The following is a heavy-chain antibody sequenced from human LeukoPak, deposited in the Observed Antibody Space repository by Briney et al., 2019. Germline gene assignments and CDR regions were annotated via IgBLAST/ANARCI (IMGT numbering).Heavy chain of an antibody. CDR1: GGTFSKYT. CDR2: ITPLFGTA. D-gene: IGHD5-24*01. CDR3: ARPVEMATIAFDY. V-gene: IGHV1-69*13. Sequence: GASVKVSCKASGGTFSKYTISWVRQRPGQGLEWMGGITPLFGTANYAQKFQGRVTITADESASTAYMELSSLRSEDTAVYYCARPVEMATIAFDYWGQGTLVTVSS. J-gene: IGHJ4*02.